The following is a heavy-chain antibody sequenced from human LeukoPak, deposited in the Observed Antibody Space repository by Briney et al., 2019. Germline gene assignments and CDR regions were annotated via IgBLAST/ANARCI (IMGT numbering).Heavy chain of an antibody. CDR2: IKHDGSAK. J-gene: IGHJ4*02. Sequence: GGSLRLSCAASGFTFSRYWMSWVRQTPEKGLEWVANIKHDGSAKYYVGSVKGRFTISRDNANNSLSLFLQMNSLRVEDTAVYYCARAGLGAFDYWGQGTLVTVSS. V-gene: IGHV3-7*04. CDR1: GFTFSRYW. D-gene: IGHD3-3*01. CDR3: ARAGLGAFDY.